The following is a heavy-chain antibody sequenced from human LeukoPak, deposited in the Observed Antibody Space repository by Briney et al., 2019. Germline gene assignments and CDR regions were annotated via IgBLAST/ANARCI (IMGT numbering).Heavy chain of an antibody. CDR2: IIPIFGTA. V-gene: IGHV1-69*13. CDR1: GYTFTGYY. Sequence: GASVKVSCKASGYTFTGYYMHWVRQAPGQGLEWMGGIIPIFGTANYAQKFQGRVTITADESTSTAYVELSSLRSEDTAVYYCARGPPIVVVTQYFQHWGQGTLVTVSS. CDR3: ARGPPIVVVTQYFQH. J-gene: IGHJ1*01. D-gene: IGHD3-22*01.